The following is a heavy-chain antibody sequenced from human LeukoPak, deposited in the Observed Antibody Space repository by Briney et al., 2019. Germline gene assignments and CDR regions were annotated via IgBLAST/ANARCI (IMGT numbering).Heavy chain of an antibody. CDR1: GFTFSDYY. CDR3: ARRAAAGRFFDY. Sequence: GGSLRLSCAVSGFTFSDYYMSWIRQAPGKGLEWVSYISSGGSTISHADSVKGRFTISRDNAESSLYLQMNSLRAEDTAVYYCARRAAAGRFFDYWGQGTLVTVSS. V-gene: IGHV3-11*01. J-gene: IGHJ4*02. D-gene: IGHD6-13*01. CDR2: ISSGGSTI.